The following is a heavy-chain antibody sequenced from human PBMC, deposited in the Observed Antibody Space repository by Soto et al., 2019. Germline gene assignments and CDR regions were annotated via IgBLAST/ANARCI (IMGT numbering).Heavy chain of an antibody. D-gene: IGHD6-6*01. CDR2: IYYTGST. CDR1: GDSVNSGNYY. Sequence: SETLSLTCTVSGDSVNSGNYYWSWIRQPPGEGLEWIGYIYYTGSTNYNPSLKSRVTISLDTSKNEFSLKLSSVTTADAAVYYCAREVRPSYQYYGMDVWGQGTTVTVSS. J-gene: IGHJ6*02. V-gene: IGHV4-61*01. CDR3: AREVRPSYQYYGMDV.